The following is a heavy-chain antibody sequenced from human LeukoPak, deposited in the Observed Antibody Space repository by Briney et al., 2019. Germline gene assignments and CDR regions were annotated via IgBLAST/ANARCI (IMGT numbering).Heavy chain of an antibody. CDR2: MNPNSGNT. Sequence: ASVKVSCKASGYTFTSYDINWVRQATGQGLEWMGWMNPNSGNTGYAQKFQGRVTMTRNTSISTAYMELSSLRSEDTAVYNCARHRYYGDPPGGDYWGQGTLVTVSS. V-gene: IGHV1-8*01. J-gene: IGHJ4*02. CDR3: ARHRYYGDPPGGDY. D-gene: IGHD4-17*01. CDR1: GYTFTSYD.